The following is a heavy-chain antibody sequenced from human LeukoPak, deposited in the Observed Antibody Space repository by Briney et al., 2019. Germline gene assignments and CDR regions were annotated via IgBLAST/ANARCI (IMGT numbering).Heavy chain of an antibody. J-gene: IGHJ4*02. CDR1: GFTFSSYG. D-gene: IGHD6-19*01. CDR3: AKGLFEYSGGWYYFDY. CDR2: IRYDGSNK. Sequence: GGSLRLSCAATGFTFSSYGMHWVRQAPGKGLGGVAFIRYDGSNKYYADSVKGRFTISRDNPKNTLYLQMNSLRAEDTAVYYCAKGLFEYSGGWYYFDYWGQGTLVTVSS. V-gene: IGHV3-30*02.